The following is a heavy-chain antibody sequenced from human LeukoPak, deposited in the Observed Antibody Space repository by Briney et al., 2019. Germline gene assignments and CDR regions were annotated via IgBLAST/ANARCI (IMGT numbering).Heavy chain of an antibody. Sequence: PSETLSLTCTVSGGSISSYYWSWIRQPPGKGLGWIGYIYYSRSINYNPSLKLRVTISVATSKNQFSLKLSSVTAADTAVYYCATTPVVLYYYDSSGYHDAFDIWGQGTMVTVSS. CDR3: ATTPVVLYYYDSSGYHDAFDI. J-gene: IGHJ3*02. CDR1: GGSISSYY. D-gene: IGHD3-22*01. CDR2: IYYSRSI. V-gene: IGHV4-59*08.